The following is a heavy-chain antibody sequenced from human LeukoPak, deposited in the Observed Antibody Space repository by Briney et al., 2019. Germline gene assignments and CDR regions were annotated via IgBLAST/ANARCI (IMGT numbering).Heavy chain of an antibody. CDR3: TTCLLAYSFDY. J-gene: IGHJ4*02. D-gene: IGHD2-15*01. CDR2: IKSKTDGGTT. Sequence: GGSLRLSCAASGFTFSNAWMNWVRQAPGKGLEWVGHIKSKTDGGTTDYAAPVKGRFTISRDDSKNTLYLQMNSLKTEDTAVYYCTTCLLAYSFDYWGQGTLVTVSS. V-gene: IGHV3-15*01. CDR1: GFTFSNAW.